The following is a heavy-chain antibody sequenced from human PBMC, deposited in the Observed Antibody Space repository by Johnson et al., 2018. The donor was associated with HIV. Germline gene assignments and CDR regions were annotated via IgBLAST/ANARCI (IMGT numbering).Heavy chain of an antibody. CDR2: ITYDGRNK. CDR3: AKRVPSKQLVDAFDI. V-gene: IGHV3-30*18. J-gene: IGHJ3*02. Sequence: QMLLVESGGGVMQPGKSLRLSCEASGFTFRSYAMHWVRQAPGKGLEWVAVITYDGRNKYYTDSVKGRSTISRDNSKNTLYLQMNSLRAEDTGVYYCAKRVPSKQLVDAFDIWGQGTMVTVSS. D-gene: IGHD6-6*01. CDR1: GFTFRSYA.